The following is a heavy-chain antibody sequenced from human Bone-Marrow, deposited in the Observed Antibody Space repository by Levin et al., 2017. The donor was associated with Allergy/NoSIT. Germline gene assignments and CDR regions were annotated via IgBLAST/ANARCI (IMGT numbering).Heavy chain of an antibody. J-gene: IGHJ4*02. D-gene: IGHD3-16*01. CDR1: GFIFSSDG. Sequence: SCAASGFIFSSDGMHWVRQAPGKGLEWVALISNDGSNKFYADPVKGRFTISRDNTKNTLYLQMNNLRPNDTAVYYCAKERFLLDYWGQRTLVTVSS. CDR2: ISNDGSNK. CDR3: AKERFLLDY. V-gene: IGHV3-30*18.